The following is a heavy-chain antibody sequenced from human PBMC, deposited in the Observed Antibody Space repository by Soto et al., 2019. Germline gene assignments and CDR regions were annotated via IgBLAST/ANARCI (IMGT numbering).Heavy chain of an antibody. CDR1: GYTFTSYG. D-gene: IGHD3-9*01. V-gene: IGHV1-18*01. CDR2: ISAYNGKT. CDR3: ARDILTPLDAFDI. J-gene: IGHJ3*02. Sequence: ASVKVYCKASGYTFTSYGISWVRQAPGQGLEWMGWISAYNGKTNYAQKFQGRVTMTADTSTSTAYMELSSLRSEDTAVYYCARDILTPLDAFDIWGQGTMVTVSS.